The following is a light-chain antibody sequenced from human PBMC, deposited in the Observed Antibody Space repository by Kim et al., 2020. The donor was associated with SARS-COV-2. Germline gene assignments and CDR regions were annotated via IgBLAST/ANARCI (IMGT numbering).Light chain of an antibody. CDR2: GNH. V-gene: IGLV1-40*01. J-gene: IGLJ2*01. CDR1: SSNIGAGYD. CDR3: QSYDSSLSVV. Sequence: GQRVTISCTVSSSNIGAGYDVHWYQHLPGTAPKLLIYGNHNQTSGVPDRVSGSKSGTSASLAITGLQAEDEANYYCQSYDSSLSVVFGGGTKLTVL.